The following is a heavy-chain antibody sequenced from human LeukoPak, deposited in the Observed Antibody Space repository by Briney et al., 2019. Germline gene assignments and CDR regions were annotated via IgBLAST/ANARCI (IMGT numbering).Heavy chain of an antibody. D-gene: IGHD6-6*01. CDR3: VREYSSSSGRAFDI. CDR2: ISTDGSST. V-gene: IGHV3-74*01. CDR1: GFTFSSYW. J-gene: IGHJ3*02. Sequence: GGSLRLSCAAFGFTFSSYWMHWVRHAPGKGLVWVSRISTDGSSTNSADSVKGRLTISRDNAKNTLYLQMNSLRAEDTAVYYCVREYSSSSGRAFDIWGQGTMVTVSP.